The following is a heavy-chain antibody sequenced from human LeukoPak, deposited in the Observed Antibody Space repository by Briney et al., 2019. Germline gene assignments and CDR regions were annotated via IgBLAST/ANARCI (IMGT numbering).Heavy chain of an antibody. J-gene: IGHJ3*02. CDR1: GFTFSSYG. Sequence: GGSLRLSCAASGFTFSSYGMHWVRQAPGKGLEWVTVISYDGSNKYYADSVKGRFTISRDNSKNTLFLQMNSLTAEDTAVYYCAKDSTSSKKGGLDIWGQGTMVTVSS. CDR3: AKDSTSSKKGGLDI. CDR2: ISYDGSNK. V-gene: IGHV3-30*18. D-gene: IGHD2-2*01.